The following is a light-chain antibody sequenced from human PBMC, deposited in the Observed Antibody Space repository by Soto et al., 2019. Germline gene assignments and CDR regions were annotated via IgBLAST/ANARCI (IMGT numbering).Light chain of an antibody. J-gene: IGKJ5*01. Sequence: IVLTQSPATLSLSPGERATLSCRASQSVSSYLAWYQQKPGQALRLLIYDASNRATGIPARFSGSGSGTDFTITISSLEPEDCEVYECQQRSNWPPTFGQGTRLEIK. CDR3: QQRSNWPPT. V-gene: IGKV3-11*01. CDR1: QSVSSY. CDR2: DAS.